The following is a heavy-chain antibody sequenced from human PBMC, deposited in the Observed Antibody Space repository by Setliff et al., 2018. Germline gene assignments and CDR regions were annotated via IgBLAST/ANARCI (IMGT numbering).Heavy chain of an antibody. J-gene: IGHJ6*02. V-gene: IGHV3-11*04. Sequence: PGGSLRLSCAASGFTFSNYAMSWVRQAPGKGLEWLSKISGSGITIFYADSVRGRFTISRDNAKNSLYLQMNNLRAEDTALYSCARDGVSYAMDVWGHGTMVTVSS. CDR3: ARDGVSYAMDV. CDR1: GFTFSNYA. CDR2: ISGSGITI.